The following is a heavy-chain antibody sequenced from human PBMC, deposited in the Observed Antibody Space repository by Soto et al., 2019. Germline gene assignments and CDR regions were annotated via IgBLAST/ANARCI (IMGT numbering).Heavy chain of an antibody. Sequence: QVQLQQWGAGLLKPSETLSLTCAVYGGSFSGYYWSWIRQPPGKGLEWIGEINHSGSTNYNPSLKSRVTISVDTSQYQFSLKLSSVTAADTAVYYCARKTGYDFWSGYYPPYYYYGMDVWGQGTTVTVSS. CDR3: ARKTGYDFWSGYYPPYYYYGMDV. CDR1: GGSFSGYY. CDR2: INHSGST. D-gene: IGHD3-3*01. V-gene: IGHV4-34*01. J-gene: IGHJ6*02.